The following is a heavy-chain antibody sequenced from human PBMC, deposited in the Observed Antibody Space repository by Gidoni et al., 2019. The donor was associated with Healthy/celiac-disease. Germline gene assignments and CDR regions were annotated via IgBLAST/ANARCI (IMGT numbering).Heavy chain of an antibody. CDR2: IIPILGIA. CDR1: EAPFPANA. Sequence: QVQLVQSGAEVKKPGSSVKVSRKASEAPFPANAISWVRQAPGQGLEWMGRIIPILGIANYAQKFQGRVTITADKSTSTAYMELSSLRSEDTAVYYCASEKDELPDTLNWFDPWGQGTLVTVSS. D-gene: IGHD2-15*01. J-gene: IGHJ5*02. CDR3: ASEKDELPDTLNWFDP. V-gene: IGHV1-69*04.